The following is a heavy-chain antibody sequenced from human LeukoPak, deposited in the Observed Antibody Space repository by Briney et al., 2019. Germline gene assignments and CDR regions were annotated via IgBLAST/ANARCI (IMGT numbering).Heavy chain of an antibody. J-gene: IGHJ6*02. CDR3: ASARKGGGSWDYGMDV. Sequence: ASVKVSCKASGYTFTGYYMHWVRQAPGQGLEWMGWINPNSGGTNYAQKFQGRVTMTRDTSISSAYMELRRLRCDDTGVYYCASARKGGGSWDYGMDVWGQGTTVTVSS. V-gene: IGHV1-2*02. D-gene: IGHD1-14*01. CDR2: INPNSGGT. CDR1: GYTFTGYY.